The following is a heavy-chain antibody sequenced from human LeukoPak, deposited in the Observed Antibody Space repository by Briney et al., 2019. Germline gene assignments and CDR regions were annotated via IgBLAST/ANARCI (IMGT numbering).Heavy chain of an antibody. Sequence: WGSLRLSCAASGFTFSSYGMHGVRQAPGKGLEWVAFIRYDGSNKYYADSVKGRFTISRDNSKNTLYLQMNSLRVEDTAVYYCAKDSGYAYGFYYYYMDVWGKGTTVTISS. CDR3: AKDSGYAYGFYYYYMDV. J-gene: IGHJ6*03. CDR1: GFTFSSYG. D-gene: IGHD5-12*01. CDR2: IRYDGSNK. V-gene: IGHV3-30*02.